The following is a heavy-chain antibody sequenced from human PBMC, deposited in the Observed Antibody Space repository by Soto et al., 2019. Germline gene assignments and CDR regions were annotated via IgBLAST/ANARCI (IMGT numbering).Heavy chain of an antibody. V-gene: IGHV3-30*18. D-gene: IGHD3-22*01. CDR1: GFTFSSYG. J-gene: IGHJ4*02. CDR3: AKDLSPESSGYPEIY. CDR2: ISYDGSNK. Sequence: QVQLVESGGGVVQPGRSLRLSCAASGFTFSSYGMHWVRQAPGKGLEWVAVISYDGSNKYYADSVKGRFTISRDNSKNTLYLQMNSLRSEDTAVYYCAKDLSPESSGYPEIYWGQGTLVTVSS.